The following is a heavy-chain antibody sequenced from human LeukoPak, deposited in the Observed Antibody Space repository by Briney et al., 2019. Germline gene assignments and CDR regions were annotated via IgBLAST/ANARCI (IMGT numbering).Heavy chain of an antibody. V-gene: IGHV3-30-3*01. J-gene: IGHJ4*02. D-gene: IGHD2-15*01. CDR1: GFTFSSYA. CDR3: ARDLRYCSGGSCYSAYYFDY. Sequence: GGSLRLSCAASGFTFSSYAMHWVRQAPGKGLEWVAVISYDGSNKYYADSVKGRFTISRDNAKNSLYLQMNSLRAEDTAVYYCARDLRYCSGGSCYSAYYFDYWGQGTLVTVSS. CDR2: ISYDGSNK.